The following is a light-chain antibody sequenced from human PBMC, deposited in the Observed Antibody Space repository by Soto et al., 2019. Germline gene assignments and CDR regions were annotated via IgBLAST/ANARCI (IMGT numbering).Light chain of an antibody. Sequence: SYELTQPPSVSVAPGQTARIACGGNNIGTKSVHWYQQKPGQAPVLVVYADSDRPSGIPERFTGSNSGNTATLTISRVEAGYEAAYSCQVWDNGSDHWVFCGGTKLTVL. CDR2: ADS. CDR1: NIGTKS. J-gene: IGLJ3*02. V-gene: IGLV3-21*02. CDR3: QVWDNGSDHWV.